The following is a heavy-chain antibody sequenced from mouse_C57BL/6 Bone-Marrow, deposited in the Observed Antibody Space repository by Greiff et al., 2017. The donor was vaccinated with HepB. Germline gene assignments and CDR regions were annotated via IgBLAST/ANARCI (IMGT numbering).Heavy chain of an antibody. CDR3: ASVAPDY. CDR1: GYTFTSYW. D-gene: IGHD1-1*01. V-gene: IGHV1-62-3*01. Sequence: QVQLQQPGAELVKPGASVMLSCKASGYTFTSYWMHWVKQRPGRGLEWIGRIDPNSGGTKYNEKFKSKATLTVDKPSSTAYMELRSLTSEDSAVYFCASVAPDYWGQGTTLTVSS. CDR2: IDPNSGGT. J-gene: IGHJ2*01.